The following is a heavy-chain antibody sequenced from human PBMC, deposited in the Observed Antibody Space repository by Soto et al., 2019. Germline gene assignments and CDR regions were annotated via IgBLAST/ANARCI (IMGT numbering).Heavy chain of an antibody. CDR3: VRQGFGRLHGLVDV. Sequence: PSETLSLTCTVSDDPSSNYKWSWIRQPPGRRLEWTGYIDSNGGTSYNPSLQSRVTISIDTSTKQIFLKLNSVTAADTAVYYCVRQGFGRLHGLVDVWGQGNPGHRLL. D-gene: IGHD3-10*01. V-gene: IGHV4-59*08. CDR2: IDSNGGT. J-gene: IGHJ5*01. CDR1: DDPSSNYK.